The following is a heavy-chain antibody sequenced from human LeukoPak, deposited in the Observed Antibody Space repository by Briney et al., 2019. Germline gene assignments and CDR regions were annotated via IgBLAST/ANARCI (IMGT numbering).Heavy chain of an antibody. CDR1: GGTFSNYA. J-gene: IGHJ5*02. CDR3: ARSAGYSSGWFLNWFDP. Sequence: SVKVSCKASGGTFSNYALSWVRQAPGQGLEWMGGIIPIFGTANYAQKFQGRVTITTDEPTSTAYMELSSLRSEDTAVYYCARSAGYSSGWFLNWFDPWGQGTLVTVSS. CDR2: IIPIFGTA. D-gene: IGHD6-19*01. V-gene: IGHV1-69*05.